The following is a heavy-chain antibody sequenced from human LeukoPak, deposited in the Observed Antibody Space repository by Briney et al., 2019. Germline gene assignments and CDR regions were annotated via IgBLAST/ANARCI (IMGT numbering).Heavy chain of an antibody. D-gene: IGHD4-17*01. Sequence: PSETLSLTCAVYGGSFSDYYWSWIRQPPGKGLEWIGEINHSGSTNYNPSLKSRVTISVDTSKNQFSLKLSSVTAADTAVYYCARRRRGVTTDYWGQGTLVTVSS. J-gene: IGHJ4*02. CDR1: GGSFSDYY. V-gene: IGHV4-34*01. CDR3: ARRRRGVTTDY. CDR2: INHSGST.